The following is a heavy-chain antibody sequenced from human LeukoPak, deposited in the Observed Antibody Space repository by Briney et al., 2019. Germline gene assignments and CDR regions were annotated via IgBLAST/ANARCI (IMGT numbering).Heavy chain of an antibody. D-gene: IGHD3-10*01. CDR3: AKVGLLWFGELFTYYFDY. J-gene: IGHJ4*02. Sequence: GGSLRLSCAASGFTFSSYGMHWVRQAPGKGLEWVSAISGSGGSTYYADSVKGRFTISRDNSKNTLYLQMNSLRAEDTAVYYCAKVGLLWFGELFTYYFDYWGQGTLVTVSS. V-gene: IGHV3-23*01. CDR2: ISGSGGST. CDR1: GFTFSSYG.